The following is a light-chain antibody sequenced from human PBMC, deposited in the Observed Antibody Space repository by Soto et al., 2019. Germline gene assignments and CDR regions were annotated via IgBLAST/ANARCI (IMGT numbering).Light chain of an antibody. J-gene: IGLJ2*01. CDR1: TSDVGDYNY. Sequence: QSVLTQPASVSGSPGQSITISCTATTSDVGDYNYVSWYQQYPDKAPKLMIYDVSNRPSGVSNRFSGSKSGNTASLTISGLQAEDEADYYCSSYTSSRTHVVFGGGTQLTVL. V-gene: IGLV2-14*01. CDR3: SSYTSSRTHVV. CDR2: DVS.